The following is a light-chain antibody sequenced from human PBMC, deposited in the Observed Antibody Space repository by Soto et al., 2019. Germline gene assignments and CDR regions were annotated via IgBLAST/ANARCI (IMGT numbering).Light chain of an antibody. V-gene: IGKV3-15*01. J-gene: IGKJ4*01. CDR2: VAS. Sequence: IVMTQSPATLSVSPGERATLSCRASQSVSRNLAWYHQKPGQTPKLLIYVASTRATVIPARFSGSGSGTEFTLTISSLQSEDFAVYYCQPYNVWPLTFGGGTKVEFK. CDR1: QSVSRN. CDR3: QPYNVWPLT.